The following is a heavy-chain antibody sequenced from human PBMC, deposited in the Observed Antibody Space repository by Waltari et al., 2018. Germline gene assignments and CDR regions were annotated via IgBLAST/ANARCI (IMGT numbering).Heavy chain of an antibody. J-gene: IGHJ4*02. CDR2: MSWNSGSI. CDR1: GFTFDDYA. V-gene: IGHV3-9*01. Sequence: EVQLVESGGGLVQPGRSLRLSCAASGFTFDDYAMHWVRQAPGKGLEWVSGMSWNSGSIGYADSVKGRFTISRDNAKNSLYLQMNSLRAEDTALYYCARRGYSNYYFDYWGQGTLVTVSS. CDR3: ARRGYSNYYFDY. D-gene: IGHD4-4*01.